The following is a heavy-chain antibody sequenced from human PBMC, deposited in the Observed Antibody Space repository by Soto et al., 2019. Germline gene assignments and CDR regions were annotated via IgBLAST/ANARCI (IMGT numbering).Heavy chain of an antibody. J-gene: IGHJ6*02. V-gene: IGHV3-30*18. Sequence: GGSLRLSCAASGFTFSSYGMHWVRQAPGKGLEWVAVISYDGSNKYYADSVKGRFTISRDNSKNTLYLQMNSLRAEDTAVYYCAKDRYCSGGSCYGLYGMDVWGQGTTVTVSS. CDR2: ISYDGSNK. D-gene: IGHD2-15*01. CDR1: GFTFSSYG. CDR3: AKDRYCSGGSCYGLYGMDV.